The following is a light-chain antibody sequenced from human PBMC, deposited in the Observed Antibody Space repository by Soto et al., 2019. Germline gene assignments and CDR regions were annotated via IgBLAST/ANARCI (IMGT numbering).Light chain of an antibody. CDR3: QQSYLTPYT. J-gene: IGKJ2*01. V-gene: IGKV1-39*01. Sequence: DIQMTQSPSSLSASVGDRVTITCRASQGINNYLNWYHQKPGKAPKLLIYAASSLQSGVPSRFSGSESGTEFTLTISSLQPEDFATYYCQQSYLTPYTFGQGTKLEIK. CDR2: AAS. CDR1: QGINNY.